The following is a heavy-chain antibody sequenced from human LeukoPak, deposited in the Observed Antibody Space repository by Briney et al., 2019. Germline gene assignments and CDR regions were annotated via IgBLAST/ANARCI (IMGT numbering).Heavy chain of an antibody. CDR3: ARTGDYYGSGRFDP. Sequence: EASVKVSCKASGYTFTSYGISWVRQAPGQGLEWMGWISAYNGNTNYAQKLQGRVTMTTDTSTSTAYMGLRSLRSDDTAVYYCARTGDYYGSGRFDPWGQGTLVTVSS. V-gene: IGHV1-18*01. J-gene: IGHJ5*02. D-gene: IGHD3-10*01. CDR2: ISAYNGNT. CDR1: GYTFTSYG.